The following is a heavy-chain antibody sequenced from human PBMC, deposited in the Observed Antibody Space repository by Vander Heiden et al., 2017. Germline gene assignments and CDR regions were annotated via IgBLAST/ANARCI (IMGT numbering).Heavy chain of an antibody. CDR2: SIPLFGPA. Sequence: QVPLVQSGAEVKKPGSSVKVSCTTSGGTFSRNAINWVRQAPGQGLEWIGGSIPLFGPANSAQKFQGRVTITADESTSTAYMELSSLTSEDTAVYYCARPTGEVNYYAMDVWGQGTTVTVSS. CDR1: GGTFSRNA. D-gene: IGHD7-27*01. V-gene: IGHV1-69*01. J-gene: IGHJ6*02. CDR3: ARPTGEVNYYAMDV.